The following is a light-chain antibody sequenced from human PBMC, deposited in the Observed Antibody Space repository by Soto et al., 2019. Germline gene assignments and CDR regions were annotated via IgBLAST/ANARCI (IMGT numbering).Light chain of an antibody. CDR1: IDDVTAYYR. CDR3: SVYTRTSTYV. CDR2: DVS. Sequence: QSVLTQPPSVSGSPGQSVTISCSGTIDDVTAYYRVSWYQQTPGTAPKLMIYDVSNRPSGVPDRFSGSGSGNTASLTISGLQAEDEGDYYCSVYTRTSTYVFGTGTKLTVL. J-gene: IGLJ1*01. V-gene: IGLV2-18*01.